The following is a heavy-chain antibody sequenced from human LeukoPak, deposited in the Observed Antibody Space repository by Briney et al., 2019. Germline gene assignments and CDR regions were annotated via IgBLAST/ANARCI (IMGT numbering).Heavy chain of an antibody. D-gene: IGHD2-21*01. CDR2: MSYDGSSK. Sequence: GGSLRLSCAASGFTFSSCGMHWVRQAPGNGLEWVAVMSYDGSSKYYADSVKGRFTISRDNSKNTLYLQMNSLRAEDTAVYYCAKAQYCGGDCQPDAFDIWGQGTMVTVSS. V-gene: IGHV3-30*18. CDR3: AKAQYCGGDCQPDAFDI. CDR1: GFTFSSCG. J-gene: IGHJ3*02.